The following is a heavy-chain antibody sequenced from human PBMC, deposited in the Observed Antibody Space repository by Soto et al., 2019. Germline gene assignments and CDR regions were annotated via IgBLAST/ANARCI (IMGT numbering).Heavy chain of an antibody. D-gene: IGHD3-22*01. Sequence: SETLCVRWCVAGGSIGGSGGCWGWIRQPPGKGLEWIATVHYSGSTYYTPSLKNRVTISADTSNNQFSLRLNSVTAADTAVYYCASQHHHDSSGYYTWNWGQGTLVTVSS. CDR1: GGSIGGSGGC. J-gene: IGHJ4*02. CDR3: ASQHHHDSSGYYTWN. V-gene: IGHV4-39*01. CDR2: VHYSGST.